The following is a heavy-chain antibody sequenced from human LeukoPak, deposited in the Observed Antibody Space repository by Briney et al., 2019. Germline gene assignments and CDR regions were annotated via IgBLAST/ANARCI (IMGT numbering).Heavy chain of an antibody. CDR3: ARAPYYDFWSGYYRRSGGNWFDP. D-gene: IGHD3-3*01. Sequence: SSETLSLTCAVYGGSFSGYYWSWIRQPPGKGLEWIGEINHSGSTNYNPSLKSRVTISVDTSKNQFSLKLSSVTAADTAVYYCARAPYYDFWSGYYRRSGGNWFDPWGQGTLVTVSS. V-gene: IGHV4-34*01. CDR1: GGSFSGYY. J-gene: IGHJ5*02. CDR2: INHSGST.